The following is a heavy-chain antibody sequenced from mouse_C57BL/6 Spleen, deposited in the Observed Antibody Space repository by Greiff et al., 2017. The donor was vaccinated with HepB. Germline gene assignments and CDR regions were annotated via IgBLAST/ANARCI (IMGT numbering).Heavy chain of an antibody. V-gene: IGHV14-4*01. CDR1: GFNIKDDY. D-gene: IGHD3-2*02. CDR2: IDPENGDT. J-gene: IGHJ3*01. CDR3: TTRTAQAGFAY. Sequence: VQLQQSGAELVRPGASVKLSCTASGFNIKDDYMHWVKQRPEQGLEWIGWIDPENGDTEYASKFQGKATITADTSSNTAYLQLSSLTSEDTAVYYCTTRTAQAGFAYWGQGTLVTVSA.